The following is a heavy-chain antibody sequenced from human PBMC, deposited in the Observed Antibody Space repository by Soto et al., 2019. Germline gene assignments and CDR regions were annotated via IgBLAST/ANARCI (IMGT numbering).Heavy chain of an antibody. J-gene: IGHJ4*02. CDR2: ISGSADNT. CDR3: AKDVFGELYDFDY. CDR1: GFTFSSYA. D-gene: IGHD3-10*02. Sequence: GWSLRLSCAASGFTFSSYAMSWVRQAPAKGLEWVSTISGSADNTYYADYVKGRFTISRDNSKNPLYLQMNSLRAEDTAVYYCAKDVFGELYDFDYWGQGTLVTVSS. V-gene: IGHV3-23*01.